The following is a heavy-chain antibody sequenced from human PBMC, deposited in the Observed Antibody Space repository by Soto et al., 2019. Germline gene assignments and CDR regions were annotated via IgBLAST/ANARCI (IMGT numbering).Heavy chain of an antibody. J-gene: IGHJ2*01. CDR2: IYYSVST. CDR3: ARSSGYDLLGYFDL. CDR1: GGSISSGGYY. Sequence: SETLSLTCTVSGGSISSGGYYWSWIRQHPGKGLEWIGYIYYSVSTYYNPSLKSRVTISVGTSKNQFSLKLSSVTAADTAVYYCARSSGYDLLGYFDLWGRGTLVTVSS. V-gene: IGHV4-31*03. D-gene: IGHD5-12*01.